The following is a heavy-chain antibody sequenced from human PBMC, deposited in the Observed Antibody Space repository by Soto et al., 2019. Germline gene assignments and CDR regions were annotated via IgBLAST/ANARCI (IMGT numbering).Heavy chain of an antibody. J-gene: IGHJ4*02. CDR1: GGSISSGGYY. V-gene: IGHV4-31*03. CDR2: IYYSGST. D-gene: IGHD3-22*01. CDR3: ARGPSRHYYDSSGYKN. Sequence: QVQLQESGPGLVKPSQTLSLTCTVSGGSISSGGYYWSWIRQHPGKGLEWIGYIYYSGSTYYNPSLKSRVTTSVDTSKNQFSLKLSSVTAADTAVYYCARGPSRHYYDSSGYKNWGQGTLVTVSS.